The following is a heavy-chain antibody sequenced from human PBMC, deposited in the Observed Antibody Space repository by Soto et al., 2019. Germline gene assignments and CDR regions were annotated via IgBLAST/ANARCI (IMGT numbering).Heavy chain of an antibody. CDR3: ATHSSGWNYYYGMDV. D-gene: IGHD6-19*01. Sequence: GESLKISCKGSGYSFTSYWISWVRQMPGKGLEWMGRIDPGDSYTNYSPSFQGHVTISADKSISTAYLQWSSLKASDTAMYYCATHSSGWNYYYGMDVWGQGTTVTVSS. J-gene: IGHJ6*02. V-gene: IGHV5-10-1*01. CDR2: IDPGDSYT. CDR1: GYSFTSYW.